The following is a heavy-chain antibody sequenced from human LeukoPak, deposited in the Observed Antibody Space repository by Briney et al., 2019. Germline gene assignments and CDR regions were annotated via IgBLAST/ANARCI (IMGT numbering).Heavy chain of an antibody. V-gene: IGHV4-39*01. J-gene: IGHJ6*03. Sequence: SETLSLACTVSGGSISSSSYYWGWIRQPPGKGLEWIGSIDYSGSTYYNPSLKSRVTISVDTSKNQFSLKLSSVTAADTAVYYCARSVIFGVVIIDYYYMDVWGKGTTVTVSS. CDR3: ARSVIFGVVIIDYYYMDV. CDR2: IDYSGST. CDR1: GGSISSSSYY. D-gene: IGHD3-3*01.